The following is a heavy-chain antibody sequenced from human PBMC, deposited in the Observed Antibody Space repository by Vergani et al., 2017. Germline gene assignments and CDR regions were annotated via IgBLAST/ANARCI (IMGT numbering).Heavy chain of an antibody. J-gene: IGHJ6*02. Sequence: QVQLQQSGPGLVKPSQTLSLTCAISGDSVSSNSAAWNWIRQSPSRGLEWLGRTYYRSKWYNDYAVSVKSRITINPDTSKNQFSLQLNSVTPEDTAVYYCARDPDIVVVPAAIRGPDYYYYYGMDVGGQGTTVTVSS. V-gene: IGHV6-1*01. D-gene: IGHD2-2*02. CDR1: GDSVSSNSAA. CDR2: TYYRSKWYN. CDR3: ARDPDIVVVPAAIRGPDYYYYYGMDV.